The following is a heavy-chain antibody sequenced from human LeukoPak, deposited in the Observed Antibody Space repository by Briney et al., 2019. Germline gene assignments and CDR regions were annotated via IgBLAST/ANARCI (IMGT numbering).Heavy chain of an antibody. D-gene: IGHD5-18*01. Sequence: SETLSLTCTVPGGSISSSSYYWGWIRQPPGKGLEWIGSIYYSGSTYYNPSLKSRVTISVDTSKNQFSLKLSSVTAADTAVYYCARPGVGSGRYGAFDIWGQGTLVTVSS. CDR3: ARPGVGSGRYGAFDI. CDR2: IYYSGST. V-gene: IGHV4-39*07. J-gene: IGHJ3*02. CDR1: GGSISSSSYY.